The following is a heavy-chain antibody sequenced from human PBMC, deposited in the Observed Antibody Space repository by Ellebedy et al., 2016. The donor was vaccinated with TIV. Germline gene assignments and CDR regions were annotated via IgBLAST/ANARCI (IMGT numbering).Heavy chain of an antibody. J-gene: IGHJ4*02. CDR2: IKQDGSEK. D-gene: IGHD5-12*01. V-gene: IGHV3-7*01. Sequence: GGSLRLXXAASGFTFSSYWMSWVRQAPGKGLEWVANIKQDGSEKYYVDSVKGRFTISRDNAKNSLYLQMNSLRAEDTAVYYCASGGYDGGLKNWGQGTLVTVSS. CDR1: GFTFSSYW. CDR3: ASGGYDGGLKN.